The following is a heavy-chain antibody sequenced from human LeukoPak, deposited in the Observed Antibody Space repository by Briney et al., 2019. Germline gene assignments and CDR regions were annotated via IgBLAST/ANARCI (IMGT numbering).Heavy chain of an antibody. CDR1: GFTFNDYW. D-gene: IGHD3-16*01. CDR3: ARSSWGSSTNS. V-gene: IGHV3-7*01. Sequence: PGGSLRLSCAASGFTFNDYWMSWVRQAPGKELEWVVNINQDGSEKYYVDSMRGRFTSSRDNRKNLLYLQMNSLRADDTAVYYCARSSWGSSTNSWGQGTLVTVSS. CDR2: INQDGSEK. J-gene: IGHJ5*02.